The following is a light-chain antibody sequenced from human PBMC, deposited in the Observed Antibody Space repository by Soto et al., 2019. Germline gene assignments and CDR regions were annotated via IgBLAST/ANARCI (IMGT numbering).Light chain of an antibody. Sequence: EIMMTQSPATLSLSPGERATLSCRASQSVSSNFAWYQQRPGQAPRLLIYDASTTATGIPARFSGSGSGTEFTLTISSLQAEDFAVYYCQQYNTWPRTFGQGTKVEIK. J-gene: IGKJ1*01. CDR2: DAS. CDR3: QQYNTWPRT. CDR1: QSVSSN. V-gene: IGKV3-15*01.